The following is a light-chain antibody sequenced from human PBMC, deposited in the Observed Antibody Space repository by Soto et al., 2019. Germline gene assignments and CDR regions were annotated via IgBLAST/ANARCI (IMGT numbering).Light chain of an antibody. CDR3: CSFTSSNTHV. V-gene: IGLV2-23*02. Sequence: QSVLTQPASVSGSPGQSITISCTGTSSDFGNYNLVSWYQQHPGKVPKLILFEVNKRPSGVSGRFSGSKSGKTASLTISALQAEDEADYYCCSFTSSNTHVFGTGTKVPV. CDR1: SSDFGNYNL. J-gene: IGLJ1*01. CDR2: EVN.